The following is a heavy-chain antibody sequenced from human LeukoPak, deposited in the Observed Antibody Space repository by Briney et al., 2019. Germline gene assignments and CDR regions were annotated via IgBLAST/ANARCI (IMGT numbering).Heavy chain of an antibody. CDR3: ASLTPGPARDNFDY. CDR1: GDSISSNSDY. J-gene: IGHJ4*02. CDR2: IYHRGRT. V-gene: IGHV4-39*07. Sequence: SETLSLTCSVSGDSISSNSDYWGWIRQPPGKGLEWIGNIYHRGRTSYNPSLKSRVTISADTSKNQFSLKLSSVTAADTAVYYCASLTPGPARDNFDYWGQGTLVTVSS. D-gene: IGHD2-15*01.